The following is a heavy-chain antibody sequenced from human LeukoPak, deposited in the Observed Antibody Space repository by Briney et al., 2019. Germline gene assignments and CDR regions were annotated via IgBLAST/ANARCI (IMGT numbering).Heavy chain of an antibody. CDR1: GYTFTSYG. Sequence: ASVKVSCKASGYTFTSYGISWVRQAPGQGLEWMGWISAYNGNTNYAQKLQGRVTMTTDTSTSTAYMELRSLRSDATAVYYCARDQEDYDFWSEDAFDIWGQGTMVTVSS. CDR3: ARDQEDYDFWSEDAFDI. J-gene: IGHJ3*02. CDR2: ISAYNGNT. D-gene: IGHD3-3*01. V-gene: IGHV1-18*01.